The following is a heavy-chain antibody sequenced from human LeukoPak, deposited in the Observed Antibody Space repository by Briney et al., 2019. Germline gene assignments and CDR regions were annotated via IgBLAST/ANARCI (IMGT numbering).Heavy chain of an antibody. CDR1: GGTFSSYA. J-gene: IGHJ4*02. CDR3: ARDNDYRDYAGVPFDY. CDR2: IIPIFGIA. V-gene: IGHV1-69*04. Sequence: RASVKVSCKASGGTFSSYAISWVRQAPGQGLEWMGRIIPIFGIANYAQKFQGRVTITADKSTSTAYMELSSLRSEDTAVYYCARDNDYRDYAGVPFDYWGQGTLVTVSS. D-gene: IGHD4-17*01.